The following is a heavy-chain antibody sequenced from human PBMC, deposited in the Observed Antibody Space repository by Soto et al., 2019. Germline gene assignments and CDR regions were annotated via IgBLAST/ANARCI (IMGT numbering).Heavy chain of an antibody. CDR1: GFTVSSYA. CDR3: ARRGSGWYADFDY. Sequence: GGSLRLSCAASGFTVSSYAMHWVRQGPGKGLEWVAVISYDGSNKYHADSVEGLFTISRDNSKNTLYLQMNSLRAEDTAVYYCARRGSGWYADFDYWGQGTRVTFSS. J-gene: IGHJ4*02. CDR2: ISYDGSNK. V-gene: IGHV3-30-3*01. D-gene: IGHD6-19*01.